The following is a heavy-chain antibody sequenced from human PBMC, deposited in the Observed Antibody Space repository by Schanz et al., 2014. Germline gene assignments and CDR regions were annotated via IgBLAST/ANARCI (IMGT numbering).Heavy chain of an antibody. CDR2: IIPVLNIA. V-gene: IGHV1-69*02. CDR1: GGTFSSFG. D-gene: IGHD3-10*01. CDR3: ARGRGYYDY. Sequence: VQLEQSGAEVKKPGSSVKVSCKASGGTFSSFGINWVRQAPGQGLEWMGKIIPVLNIATYAHRFQGRISITADTSTITAHMELSSLASEDTSVQYCARGRGYYDYWGQGTLVTVSS. J-gene: IGHJ4*02.